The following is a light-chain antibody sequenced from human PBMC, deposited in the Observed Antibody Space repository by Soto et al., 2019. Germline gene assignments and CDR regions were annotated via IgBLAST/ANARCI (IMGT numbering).Light chain of an antibody. CDR1: ETVNSNY. V-gene: IGKV3-20*01. J-gene: IGKJ1*01. Sequence: EIVMTQSRATLSVSHGERATLSCRASETVNSNYLAWYQQKRGQAPRLLIYGASRRATGIPDRFSGSGSGTDFTLTITRLEPEDFAVYYCQQYGSSRTFGQGTKVDIK. CDR3: QQYGSSRT. CDR2: GAS.